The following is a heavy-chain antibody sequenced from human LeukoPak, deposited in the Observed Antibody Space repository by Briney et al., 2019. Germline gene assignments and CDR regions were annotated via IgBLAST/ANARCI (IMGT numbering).Heavy chain of an antibody. Sequence: GGSLQISWKGSGYIFTKYWIGWVRQLPGKGLEWMGIIYPGESDTRYSPSFEGQDTISADKSLGTAYLQWSSLKASDTAMYYCARSYDLASFDYWGQGTLVTVSS. CDR1: GYIFTKYW. V-gene: IGHV5-51*01. CDR2: IYPGESDT. D-gene: IGHD3-3*01. CDR3: ARSYDLASFDY. J-gene: IGHJ4*02.